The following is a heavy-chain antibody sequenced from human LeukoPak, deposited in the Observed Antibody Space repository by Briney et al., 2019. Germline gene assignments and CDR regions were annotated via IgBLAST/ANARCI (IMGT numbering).Heavy chain of an antibody. CDR3: AKDARQQINWFDS. J-gene: IGHJ5*01. CDR2: IRDDGSIK. Sequence: GSLRLSCSASGFSFNTYGMHWVRQTPGKGLEWVAFIRDDGSIKHYADFLRGRFTISRDNSKNTLYLQMHGLTTEDTSIYYCAKDARQQINWFDSWGQGTLVTVSS. V-gene: IGHV3-30*02. D-gene: IGHD6-13*01. CDR1: GFSFNTYG.